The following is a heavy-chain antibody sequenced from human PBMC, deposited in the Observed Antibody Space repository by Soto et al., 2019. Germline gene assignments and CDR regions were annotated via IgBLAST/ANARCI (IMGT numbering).Heavy chain of an antibody. D-gene: IGHD1-7*01. J-gene: IGHJ5*02. Sequence: QVQLVQSGAEVKKPGASVKVSCKASGYTFTSYGISWVRQAPGQGLEWMGWISAYNGNTNYAQKLQGRVTMTTDTSKXTAYMELRSLRSDDTAVYYCAREMLFGTGTTWFDPWGQGTLVTVSS. CDR3: AREMLFGTGTTWFDP. CDR1: GYTFTSYG. V-gene: IGHV1-18*01. CDR2: ISAYNGNT.